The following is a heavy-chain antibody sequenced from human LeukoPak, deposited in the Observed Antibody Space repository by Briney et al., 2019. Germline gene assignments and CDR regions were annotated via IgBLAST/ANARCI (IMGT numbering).Heavy chain of an antibody. CDR2: ISYDGSNK. CDR1: GFTFNSYG. V-gene: IGHV3-30*18. J-gene: IGHJ4*02. Sequence: GGSLRLSCAASGFTFNSYGMHWVRQAPGRGLEWVAVISYDGSNKYYGDSVKGRFTISRDNSKDTLDLQMNSLGAEDTAVYYCAKSMSSEIYPFDYWGQGTLVTVSS. D-gene: IGHD1-26*01. CDR3: AKSMSSEIYPFDY.